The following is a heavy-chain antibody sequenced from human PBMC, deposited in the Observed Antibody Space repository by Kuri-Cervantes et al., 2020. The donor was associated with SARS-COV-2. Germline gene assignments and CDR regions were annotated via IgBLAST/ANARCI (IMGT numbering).Heavy chain of an antibody. CDR1: GFTVSTNY. J-gene: IGHJ5*02. CDR3: ARDLARMTTSSWWGLDT. V-gene: IGHV3-11*06. Sequence: GESLKISCVISGFTVSTNYMSWIRQAPGKGLEWIAYISSSGSYSQSADSVEGRFTVSRDNAKNSLYLQMNSLRVEDTALYYCARDLARMTTSSWWGLDTWGQGTLVTVSS. D-gene: IGHD4-11*01. CDR2: ISSSGSYS.